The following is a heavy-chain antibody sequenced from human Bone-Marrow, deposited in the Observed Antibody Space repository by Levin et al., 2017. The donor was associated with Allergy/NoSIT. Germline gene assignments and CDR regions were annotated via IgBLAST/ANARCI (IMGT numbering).Heavy chain of an antibody. J-gene: IGHJ4*02. V-gene: IGHV4-30-2*01. CDR1: GGSISSGGYS. CDR2: IYHSGST. Sequence: SQTLSLTCAVSGGSISSGGYSWSWIRQPPGKGLEWIGYIYHSGSTYYNPSLKSRVTISVDRSKNQFSLKLSSVTAADTAVYYCARVLRGYSYGGTFDYWGQGTLVTVSS. D-gene: IGHD5-18*01. CDR3: ARVLRGYSYGGTFDY.